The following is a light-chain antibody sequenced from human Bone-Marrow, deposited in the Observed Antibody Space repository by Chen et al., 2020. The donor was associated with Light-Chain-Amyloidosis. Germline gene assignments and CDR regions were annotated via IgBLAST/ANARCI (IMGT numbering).Light chain of an antibody. V-gene: IGKV1-5*03. Sequence: IRMTQSPSTLSASVGDRVTITCLVSQSIVDWVAWYQQKQGKAPNLLITKASNLQSGVPSRFSGGGSGTECSLTISNLQTDDLAIYYCQQYKTFDLTFGQGTTLEVK. J-gene: IGKJ2*01. CDR3: QQYKTFDLT. CDR1: QSIVDW. CDR2: KAS.